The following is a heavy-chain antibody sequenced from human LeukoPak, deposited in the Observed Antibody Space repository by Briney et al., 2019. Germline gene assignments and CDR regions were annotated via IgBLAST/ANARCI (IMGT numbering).Heavy chain of an antibody. CDR2: IIPIFGTA. CDR3: ARDLRHRYYDSSVYYYYMDV. J-gene: IGHJ6*03. D-gene: IGHD3-22*01. CDR1: GGTFSSYA. V-gene: IGHV1-69*05. Sequence: SSVKVSCKASGGTFSSYAISWVRQAPGQGLEWMGRIIPIFGTANYAQKFQGRVTITTDESTSTAYMELSSLRSEDTAVYYCARDLRHRYYDSSVYYYYMDVWGKGTTVTVSS.